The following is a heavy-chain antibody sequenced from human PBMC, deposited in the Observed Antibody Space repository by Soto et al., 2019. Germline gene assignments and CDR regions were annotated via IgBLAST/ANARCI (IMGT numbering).Heavy chain of an antibody. CDR2: ISSSGYTI. D-gene: IGHD5-18*01. J-gene: IGHJ4*02. Sequence: EVQLVDSGGGLVQPGGSLRLSCAASGFTFSSFDMNWVRQAPGKGLEWVSHISSSGYTIYDADSVRGRFTISRDNAKSSLYLQMNSLRVEDSGVYYCARGIGYNIFDYWGQGTLVTVSS. V-gene: IGHV3-48*03. CDR1: GFTFSSFD. CDR3: ARGIGYNIFDY.